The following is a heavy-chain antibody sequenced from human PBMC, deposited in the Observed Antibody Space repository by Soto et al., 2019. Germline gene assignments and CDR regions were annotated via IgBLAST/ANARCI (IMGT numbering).Heavy chain of an antibody. D-gene: IGHD1-26*01. J-gene: IGHJ4*02. CDR1: GFTFSSYG. CDR2: ISYDGSNK. V-gene: IGHV3-30*18. CDR3: AKDGGHFLWELPIPVYYFDY. Sequence: QVQLVESGGGVVQPGRSLRLSCAASGFTFSSYGMHWVRQAPGKGLEWVAVISYDGSNKYYADSVKGRFTISRDNSKNTLYLQMNSLRAEDTAVYYCAKDGGHFLWELPIPVYYFDYWGQGTLVTVSS.